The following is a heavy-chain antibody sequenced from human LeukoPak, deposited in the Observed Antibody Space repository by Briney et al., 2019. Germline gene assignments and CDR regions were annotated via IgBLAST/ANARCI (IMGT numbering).Heavy chain of an antibody. Sequence: GGSLRLSCAASGFIFSNYGMSWVRQAPGKGLEWVSCISSSSSYIYYADSVKGRFTISRDNSKNTLYLQMNSLRAEDTAVYYCAKDLRVLLWFGEFKDAFDIWGQGTMVTVSS. CDR1: GFIFSNYG. CDR2: ISSSSSYI. V-gene: IGHV3-23*01. J-gene: IGHJ3*02. CDR3: AKDLRVLLWFGEFKDAFDI. D-gene: IGHD3-10*01.